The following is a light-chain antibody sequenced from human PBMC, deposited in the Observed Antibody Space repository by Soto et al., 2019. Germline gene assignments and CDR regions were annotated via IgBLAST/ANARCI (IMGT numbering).Light chain of an antibody. V-gene: IGKV1-5*01. CDR1: QSLSTW. J-gene: IGKJ1*01. CDR3: QQYNTYRT. Sequence: DIQMTQSPSTLSASVGDRVTITCRASQSLSTWLAWYQQKPGKAPKLLIYDASSLETGVPSRFIGSGSATEFTLTISSLQPDDFATYYCQQYNTYRTFGQGTKVEIK. CDR2: DAS.